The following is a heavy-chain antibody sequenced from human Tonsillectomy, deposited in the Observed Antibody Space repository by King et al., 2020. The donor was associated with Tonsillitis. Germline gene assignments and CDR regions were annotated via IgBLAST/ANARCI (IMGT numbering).Heavy chain of an antibody. CDR2: LYTSGST. Sequence: VQLQESGPGLVKPSQTLSLTCTVSGGSVSSGSYYWSWIRQPAGKGLEWIGRLYTSGSTNYNPSLKSRITMSLDTSKNQFSLKLSSVTAADTAVYYCARDVYLGYCSDTSCEYWFDPWGQGILVTVSS. J-gene: IGHJ5*02. V-gene: IGHV4-61*02. CDR3: ARDVYLGYCSDTSCEYWFDP. CDR1: GGSVSSGSYY. D-gene: IGHD2-2*01.